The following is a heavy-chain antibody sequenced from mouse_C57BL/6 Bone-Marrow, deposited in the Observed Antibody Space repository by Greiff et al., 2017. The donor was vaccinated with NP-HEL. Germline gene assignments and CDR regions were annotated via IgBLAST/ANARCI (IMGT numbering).Heavy chain of an antibody. Sequence: VQLQQSGPGLVKPSQPVFLTCTVTGISITTGNYRWSWIRQFPGNKLEWIGYIYYSGTITYNPSLTSRTTITRDTPKNQFFLEMNSLTAEDTATYYCARDGGLRRGYYAMDYWGQGTSVTVSS. D-gene: IGHD2-4*01. J-gene: IGHJ4*01. CDR3: ARDGGLRRGYYAMDY. V-gene: IGHV3-5*01. CDR1: GISITTGNYR. CDR2: IYYSGTI.